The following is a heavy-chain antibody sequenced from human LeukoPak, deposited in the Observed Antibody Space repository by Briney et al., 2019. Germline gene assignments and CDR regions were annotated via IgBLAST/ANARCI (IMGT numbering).Heavy chain of an antibody. V-gene: IGHV4-38-2*02. CDR1: GYSISSGYY. D-gene: IGHD3-22*01. Sequence: SETLSLTCTVSGYSISSGYYWGWPRQPPGKGLEWIGSIYHSGSTYYNPSLKSQVTISVDTSKNQFSLKLRSVTAADTAVYYCARDPNYYDSSGYDYWGQGTLVTVSS. J-gene: IGHJ4*02. CDR2: IYHSGST. CDR3: ARDPNYYDSSGYDY.